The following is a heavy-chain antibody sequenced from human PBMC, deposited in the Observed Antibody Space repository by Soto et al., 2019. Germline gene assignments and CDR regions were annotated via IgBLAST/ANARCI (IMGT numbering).Heavy chain of an antibody. J-gene: IGHJ5*02. D-gene: IGHD3-3*01. V-gene: IGHV4-34*01. CDR2: INHSGST. CDR3: ARVSPVRYYDFWSGYPNNWFDP. CDR1: GGSFSGYY. Sequence: SETLCLTCAVYGGSFSGYYWSWIRQPPGKGLEWIGEINHSGSTNYNPSLKSRVTISVDTSKNQFSLKLSSVTAADTAVYYCARVSPVRYYDFWSGYPNNWFDPWGQGTLVTVSS.